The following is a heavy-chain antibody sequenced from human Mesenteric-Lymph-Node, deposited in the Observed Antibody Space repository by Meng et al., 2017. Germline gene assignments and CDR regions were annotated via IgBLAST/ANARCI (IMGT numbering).Heavy chain of an antibody. CDR1: GFTFTSYS. Sequence: GGSLRLSCAASGFTFTSYSMTWVRQAPGKGLEWVSAIDNSGRYTYSADSVKGRFTISRDNSMNTLFLQVNSPRAEDTAVYYCATYTGIFVATSRFFEHWGQGTLVTVSS. D-gene: IGHD5-12*01. CDR2: IDNSGRYT. V-gene: IGHV3-23*01. J-gene: IGHJ4*02. CDR3: ATYTGIFVATSRFFEH.